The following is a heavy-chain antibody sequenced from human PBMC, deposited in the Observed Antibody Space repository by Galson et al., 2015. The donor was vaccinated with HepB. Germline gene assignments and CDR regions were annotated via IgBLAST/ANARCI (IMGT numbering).Heavy chain of an antibody. D-gene: IGHD7-27*01. J-gene: IGHJ4*02. CDR2: TYFRSKWGN. CDR1: GDSVSSNTAV. Sequence: CAISGDSVSSNTAVWNWIRQSPSRGLEWLGRTYFRSKWGNDYAISVKSRITINPDTTTNQVSLQLNSVTPDDTPVYYCTRGSILGRLYSGGQWGQGTLGTVSS. CDR3: TRGSILGRLYSGGQ. V-gene: IGHV6-1*01.